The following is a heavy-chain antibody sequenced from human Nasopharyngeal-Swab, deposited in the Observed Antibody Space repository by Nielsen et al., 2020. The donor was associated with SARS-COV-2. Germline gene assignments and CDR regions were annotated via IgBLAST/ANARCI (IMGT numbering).Heavy chain of an antibody. D-gene: IGHD3-10*01. CDR2: IYYSGST. Sequence: TLSLTCTVSGGSISSGGYYWSWLRPHPGKGLEWIGYIYYSGSTYYNPSLKSRVTISVDTSKNQFSLKLSSVTAADTAVYYCARDLLHYYGSGALGGSWYYYGMDVWGQGTTVTVSS. CDR3: ARDLLHYYGSGALGGSWYYYGMDV. J-gene: IGHJ6*02. CDR1: GGSISSGGYY. V-gene: IGHV4-31*03.